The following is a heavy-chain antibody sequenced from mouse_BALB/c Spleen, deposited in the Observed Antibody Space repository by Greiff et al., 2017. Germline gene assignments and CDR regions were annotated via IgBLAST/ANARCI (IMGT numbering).Heavy chain of an antibody. CDR2: IFPGSGNT. Sequence: QVQLKQSGPELVKPGASVKISCKASGYSFTSYYIHWVKQRPGQGLEWIGWIFPGSGNTKYNEKFKGKATLTADTSSSTAYMQLSSLTSEDSAVYFCAELGRWYFDVWGAGTTVTVSS. J-gene: IGHJ1*01. CDR1: GYSFTSYY. V-gene: IGHV1-66*01. D-gene: IGHD4-1*01. CDR3: AELGRWYFDV.